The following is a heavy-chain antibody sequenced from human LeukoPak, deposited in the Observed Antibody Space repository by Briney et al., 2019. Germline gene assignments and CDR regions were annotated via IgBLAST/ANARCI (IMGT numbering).Heavy chain of an antibody. V-gene: IGHV4-34*01. CDR3: ARNSGSYGGGDY. Sequence: SETLSLTCAVYGGSFSGYYWSWIRQPPGKGLEWIGEINHSGSTNYNPSLKSRVTISVDTSKNQFSLKLSSVTAADTAVYYCARNSGSYGGGDYWGQGTLVTVS. CDR1: GGSFSGYY. CDR2: INHSGST. D-gene: IGHD1-26*01. J-gene: IGHJ4*02.